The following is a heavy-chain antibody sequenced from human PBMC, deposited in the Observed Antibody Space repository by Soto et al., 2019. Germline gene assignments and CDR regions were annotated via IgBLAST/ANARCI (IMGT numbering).Heavy chain of an antibody. J-gene: IGHJ4*02. V-gene: IGHV4-59*08. CDR2: IYYSGST. D-gene: IGHD1-7*01. CDR3: ARLSWNYIIDY. CDR1: GGSISSYY. Sequence: SETLSLTCTVSGGSISSYYWSWIRQPPGKGLEWIGYIYYSGSTNYNPSLKSRVTISVDTSKNQFSLKLSSVTAADTAVYYCARLSWNYIIDYWGQGTLVTVSS.